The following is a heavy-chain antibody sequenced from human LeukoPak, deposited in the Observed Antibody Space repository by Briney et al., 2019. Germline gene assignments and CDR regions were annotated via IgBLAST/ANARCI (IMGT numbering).Heavy chain of an antibody. Sequence: GGSLRLSCAASGFTFTTYGVAWVRQAPGKGLEWVSVISGSGHSTYYADSVKGRFTTSRDNSKNTVYLQINSLSAADRATYYWASEDSRFGYWGQGTLVTVSS. V-gene: IGHV3-23*01. CDR3: ASEDSRFGY. CDR2: ISGSGHST. CDR1: GFTFTTYG. J-gene: IGHJ4*02. D-gene: IGHD5-18*01.